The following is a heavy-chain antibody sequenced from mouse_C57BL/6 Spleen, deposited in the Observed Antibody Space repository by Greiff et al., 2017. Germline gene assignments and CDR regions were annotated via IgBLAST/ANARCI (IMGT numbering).Heavy chain of an antibody. CDR1: GYTFTGYD. V-gene: IGHV1-81*01. CDR2: IDPRSGNT. J-gene: IGHJ3*01. Sequence: VQLQQSGAELARPGASVKLSCKASGYTFTGYDMSWVKQRTGQGLEWIGEIDPRSGNTYYNEKFKGKATLAADKASSTAYMELRSLTSEDSSVYVCERSEACSERFAYWGQGTLVTVSA. D-gene: IGHD3-2*02. CDR3: ERSEACSERFAY.